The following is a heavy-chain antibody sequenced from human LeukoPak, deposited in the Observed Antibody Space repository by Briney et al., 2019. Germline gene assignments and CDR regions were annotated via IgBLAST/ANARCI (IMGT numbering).Heavy chain of an antibody. Sequence: SETLSLTCTVSGGSISSGDYYWSWIRQPPGKGLEWIGYIYYSGSTYYSPSLKSRVTISVDTSKNQFSLKLSSVTAADTAVYYCARGTDTESFYDYWGQGTLVTVSS. CDR1: GGSISSGDYY. CDR2: IYYSGST. D-gene: IGHD5-18*01. V-gene: IGHV4-30-4*01. CDR3: ARGTDTESFYDY. J-gene: IGHJ4*02.